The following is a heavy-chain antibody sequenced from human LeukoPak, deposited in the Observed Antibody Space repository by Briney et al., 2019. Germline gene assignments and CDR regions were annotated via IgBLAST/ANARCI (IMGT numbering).Heavy chain of an antibody. CDR3: ARSSVPSYWYFDL. Sequence: SETLSLTCTVSGGSISSGGYYWSWIRQPPGKGLEWIGYIYHSGSTYYNPSLKSRVTISVDRSKNQFSLKLSSVTAADTAVYYCARSSVPSYWYFDLWSRGTLVTVSS. D-gene: IGHD2-2*01. V-gene: IGHV4-30-2*01. CDR1: GGSISSGGYY. CDR2: IYHSGST. J-gene: IGHJ2*01.